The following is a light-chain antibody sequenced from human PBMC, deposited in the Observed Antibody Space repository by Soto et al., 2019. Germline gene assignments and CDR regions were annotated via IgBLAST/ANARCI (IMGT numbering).Light chain of an antibody. V-gene: IGLV2-23*01. CDR2: EGS. Sequence: QSALTQPASVSGSPGQSITISCTGTSSDVGSYNLVSWYQQHPGKAPKLMIYEGSKRPSGVSNRFSGSKSGNTASLTISGLQAEDEADYYCCSYAGSSTGCVFGGGTKLPVL. CDR3: CSYAGSSTGCV. J-gene: IGLJ3*02. CDR1: SSDVGSYNL.